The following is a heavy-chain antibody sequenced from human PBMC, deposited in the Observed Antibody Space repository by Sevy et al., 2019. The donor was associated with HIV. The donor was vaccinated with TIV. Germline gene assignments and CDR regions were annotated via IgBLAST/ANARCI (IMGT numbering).Heavy chain of an antibody. CDR3: ARDQDIVVVPDAPWSSASDGMDV. CDR1: GFTFSSYA. Sequence: GGSLRLSCAASGFTFSSYAMHWVRQAPGKGLEWAAVISYDGSNKYYADSVKGRFTISRDNSKNTLYLQMNSLRAEDTAVYYCARDQDIVVVPDAPWSSASDGMDVWGQGTTVTVSS. D-gene: IGHD2-2*01. J-gene: IGHJ6*02. V-gene: IGHV3-30*04. CDR2: ISYDGSNK.